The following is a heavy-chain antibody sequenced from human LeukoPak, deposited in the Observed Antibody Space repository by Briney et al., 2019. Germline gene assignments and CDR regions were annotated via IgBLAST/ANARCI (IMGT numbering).Heavy chain of an antibody. CDR1: GFTFSSYA. CDR2: ISGSGGST. D-gene: IGHD3-3*01. Sequence: SGGSLRLSCAASGFTFSSYAMSWVRQAPGKGLEWVSAISGSGGSTYYADSVKGRFTISRGNSKNTLYLQMNSLRAEDTAVYYWAKRGGGSGYSSPTDYWGQGTLVTVSS. J-gene: IGHJ4*02. CDR3: AKRGGGSGYSSPTDY. V-gene: IGHV3-23*01.